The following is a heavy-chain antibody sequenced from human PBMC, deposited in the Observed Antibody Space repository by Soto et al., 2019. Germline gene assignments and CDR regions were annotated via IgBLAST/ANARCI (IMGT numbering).Heavy chain of an antibody. V-gene: IGHV1-8*01. CDR2: MNPNSGNT. D-gene: IGHD3-10*01. J-gene: IGHJ4*02. CDR3: ALSTGTGNYYFDY. CDR1: GYTFTSYD. Sequence: GESLTLSCKGSGYTFTSYDINWVRQATGQGLEWMGWMNPNSGNTGYAQKFQGRVTMTRNTSISTAYMELSSLRSEDTAVYYCALSTGTGNYYFDYWGQGTLVTVSS.